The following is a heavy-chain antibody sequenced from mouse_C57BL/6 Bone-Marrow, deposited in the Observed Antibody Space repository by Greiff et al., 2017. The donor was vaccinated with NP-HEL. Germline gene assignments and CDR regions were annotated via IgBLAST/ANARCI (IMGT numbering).Heavy chain of an antibody. CDR3: ARLEYYGAWFAY. J-gene: IGHJ3*01. CDR1: GYTFTSYW. Sequence: QVQLQQPGAELVKPGASVKLSCKASGYTFTSYWMHWVKQRPGQGLEWIGMIHPNSGSTNYNEKFKSKATLTVDKSSSTAYMQLSSLTSEDSAVYYCARLEYYGAWFAYWGQGTLVTVSA. V-gene: IGHV1-64*01. D-gene: IGHD1-1*01. CDR2: IHPNSGST.